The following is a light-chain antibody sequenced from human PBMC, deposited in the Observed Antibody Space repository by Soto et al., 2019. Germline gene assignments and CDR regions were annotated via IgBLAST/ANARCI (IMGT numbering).Light chain of an antibody. Sequence: IVLTQSPGTLSLSPGETATLSCRASQTVNSDYLAWFQQRPGQAPRLLIFATSRRATDIPDRFSGSGSGTDVTLAIRRLENEDGAVYYCHQFGYSPRTFGQGTKVDIK. J-gene: IGKJ1*01. CDR1: QTVNSDY. CDR3: HQFGYSPRT. V-gene: IGKV3-20*01. CDR2: ATS.